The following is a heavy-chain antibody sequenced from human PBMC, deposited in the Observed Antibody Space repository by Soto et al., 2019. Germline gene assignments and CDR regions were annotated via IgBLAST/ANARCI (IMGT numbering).Heavy chain of an antibody. V-gene: IGHV1-2*04. CDR2: INRNCCGA. J-gene: IGHJ4*02. D-gene: IGHD3-10*01. CDR1: SYPFPFSY. Sequence: VTVSCQASSYPFPFSYIHWIRQAPGPGLEWMGWINRNCCGANYAQKSQRWVTMTRYTSISTAYMALSRLRSDDTDVYFCARAWLAMVRGVLGYWGQGTLVTVSS. CDR3: ARAWLAMVRGVLGY.